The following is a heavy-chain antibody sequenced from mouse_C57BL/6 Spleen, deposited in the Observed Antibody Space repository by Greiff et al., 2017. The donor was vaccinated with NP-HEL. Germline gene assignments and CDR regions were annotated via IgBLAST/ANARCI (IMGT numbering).Heavy chain of an antibody. CDR2: ISSGGDYI. V-gene: IGHV5-9-1*02. D-gene: IGHD1-1*01. J-gene: IGHJ2*01. CDR3: TRGRDGSNFFDY. Sequence: EVKLVESGEGLVKPGGSLKLSCAASGFTFSSYAMSWVRQTPEKRLEWVAYISSGGDYIYYADTVKGRFTISRDNARNTLYLQMSSLQSEDTSMYYCTRGRDGSNFFDYWGQGTTLTVSS. CDR1: GFTFSSYA.